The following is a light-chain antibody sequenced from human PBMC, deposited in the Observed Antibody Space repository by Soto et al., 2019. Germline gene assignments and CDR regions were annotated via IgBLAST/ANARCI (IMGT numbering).Light chain of an antibody. CDR2: DVS. V-gene: IGLV2-14*03. CDR1: SSDVGGYNY. CDR3: SSYPSSSTPYVV. J-gene: IGLJ2*01. Sequence: QSVLTQPASVSGSPGQSITISCTGSSSDVGGYNYVYWYQHPAAKAPKLMIYDVSTRPSGGSTRSSASKSGNTASLTISRLQAVDEADYYSSSYPSSSTPYVVFGRGTKADRP.